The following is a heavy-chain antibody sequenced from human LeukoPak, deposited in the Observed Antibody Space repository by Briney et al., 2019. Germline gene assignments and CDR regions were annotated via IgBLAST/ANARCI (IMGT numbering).Heavy chain of an antibody. V-gene: IGHV4-39*01. Sequence: SETLSLTCTVSGGSISSSTYYWGWIRQSPGKGLEWIGSVHYSGVSYYSPSLKSRVTISLNTSKNQFSLKLSSVTAADTAVYFCEGGSSGKVDYWGQGSLVTVSS. CDR2: VHYSGVS. J-gene: IGHJ4*02. CDR1: GGSISSSTYY. CDR3: EGGSSGKVDY. D-gene: IGHD6-13*01.